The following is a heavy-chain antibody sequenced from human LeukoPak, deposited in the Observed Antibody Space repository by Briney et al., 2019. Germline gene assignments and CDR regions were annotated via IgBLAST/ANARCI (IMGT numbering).Heavy chain of an antibody. V-gene: IGHV1-69*05. CDR1: GYTFTSYG. Sequence: ASVKVSCKASGYTFTSYGISWVRQAPGQGLEWMGGIIPIFGTANYAQKFQGRVTITTDESTSTAYMELSSLRSEDTAVYYCARGRAPGGYSFGNYYYYYYMDVWGKGTTVTVSS. CDR3: ARGRAPGGYSFGNYYYYYYMDV. D-gene: IGHD5-18*01. CDR2: IIPIFGTA. J-gene: IGHJ6*03.